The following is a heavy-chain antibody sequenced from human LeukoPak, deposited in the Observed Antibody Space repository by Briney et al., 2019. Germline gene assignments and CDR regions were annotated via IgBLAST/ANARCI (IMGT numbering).Heavy chain of an antibody. CDR2: IRSKANSYAT. Sequence: GGSLRLSCAASGFTFSGSAMHWVRQASGKGLEWVGRIRSKANSYATAYAASVKDRFTISRDDSKNTAYLQMNSLKTEDTAVYYCTTHYYDSSGYYRFDYWGQGTLVTVSS. CDR1: GFTFSGSA. V-gene: IGHV3-73*01. D-gene: IGHD3-22*01. J-gene: IGHJ4*02. CDR3: TTHYYDSSGYYRFDY.